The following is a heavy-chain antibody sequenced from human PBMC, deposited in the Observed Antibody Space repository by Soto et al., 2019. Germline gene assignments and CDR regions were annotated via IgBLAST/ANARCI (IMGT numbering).Heavy chain of an antibody. CDR2: IYHSGST. J-gene: IGHJ6*02. V-gene: IGHV4-38-2*02. D-gene: IGHD1-7*01. CDR1: GYSISSPYS. Sequence: SKTLSLPRSVSGYSISSPYSWGWFRQPPGKGLEWIGSIYHSGSTYYNPSLKSRVTISVDTSKNQFSLKLSSVTAADTAVYYCARDRWNYDDVGYYGMDVWVQGTTVT. CDR3: ARDRWNYDDVGYYGMDV.